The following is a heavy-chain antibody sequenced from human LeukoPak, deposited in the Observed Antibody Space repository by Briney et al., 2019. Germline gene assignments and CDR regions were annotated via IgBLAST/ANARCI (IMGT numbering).Heavy chain of an antibody. Sequence: ASVKVSFKASGYTFTGYYMHWVRQAPGQGLEWMGWINPNSGGTNYAQKFQGRVTMTRDTSISTAYMELSRLRSDDTAVYYCAKGPKYSGYDWTSYFDYWGQGTLVTVSS. CDR2: INPNSGGT. CDR3: AKGPKYSGYDWTSYFDY. CDR1: GYTFTGYY. J-gene: IGHJ4*02. D-gene: IGHD5-12*01. V-gene: IGHV1-2*02.